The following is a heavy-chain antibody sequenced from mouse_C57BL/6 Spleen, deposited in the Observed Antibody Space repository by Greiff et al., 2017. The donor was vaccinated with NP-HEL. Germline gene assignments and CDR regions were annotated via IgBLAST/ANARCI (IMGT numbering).Heavy chain of an antibody. Sequence: VQLQQPGAELVRPGSSVKLSCKASGYTFTSYWMHWVKQRPIQGLEWIGNIDPSDSETHYNQKFKDKATLTVDKSSSTAYMQLSSLTSEDSAVYYCATSLLRLWYFDVWGTGTTVTVSS. CDR3: ATSLLRLWYFDV. V-gene: IGHV1-52*01. D-gene: IGHD2-2*01. CDR1: GYTFTSYW. J-gene: IGHJ1*03. CDR2: IDPSDSET.